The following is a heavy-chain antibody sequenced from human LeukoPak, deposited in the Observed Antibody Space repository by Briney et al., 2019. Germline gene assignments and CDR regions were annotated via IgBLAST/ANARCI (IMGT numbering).Heavy chain of an antibody. V-gene: IGHV4-59*11. D-gene: IGHD3-10*01. CDR3: ANYRAPYYFDY. Sequence: SETLSLTCTVSGDSIRSHYWSWIRQPPGKGLQWIGYVYYTGNTNSNPSLKSRVTISVDTSKNQFSLKLSSVTAADTAVYYCANYRAPYYFDYWGQGTLATVSS. CDR2: VYYTGNT. CDR1: GDSIRSHY. J-gene: IGHJ4*02.